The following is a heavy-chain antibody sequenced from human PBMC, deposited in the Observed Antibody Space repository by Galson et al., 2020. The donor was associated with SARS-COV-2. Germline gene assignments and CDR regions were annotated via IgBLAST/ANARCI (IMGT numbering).Heavy chain of an antibody. J-gene: IGHJ6*02. D-gene: IGHD3-22*01. V-gene: IGHV3-30*18. CDR1: GFTFSNYG. CDR3: AKAYDSSGYYPPLVYYGMDV. Sequence: TGGSLRLSCVASGFTFSNYGMHWVSQAPGKGLEWVAVISYDGSNKYYADSVKGRFTISRDNSKNTLYLQMNSLRAEDTAVYYCAKAYDSSGYYPPLVYYGMDVWGQGTTVTVSS. CDR2: ISYDGSNK.